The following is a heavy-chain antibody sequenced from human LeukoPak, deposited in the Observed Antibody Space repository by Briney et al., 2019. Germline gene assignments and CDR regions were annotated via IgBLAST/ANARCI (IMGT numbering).Heavy chain of an antibody. V-gene: IGHV3-21*01. CDR2: ISSSSSYI. CDR1: GFTFSSYS. CDR3: AKGGATDAFDI. D-gene: IGHD1-26*01. Sequence: GGSLRLSCAASGFTFSSYSMNWVRQAPGKGLEWVSSISSSSSYIYYADSVKGRFTISRDNAKNSLYLQMNSLRAEDTAVYYCAKGGATDAFDIRGQGTMVTVSS. J-gene: IGHJ3*02.